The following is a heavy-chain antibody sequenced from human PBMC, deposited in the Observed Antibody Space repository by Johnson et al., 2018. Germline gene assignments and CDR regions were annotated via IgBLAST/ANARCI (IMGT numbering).Heavy chain of an antibody. CDR3: ARESFSITSGNDGFDI. V-gene: IGHV4-59*11. Sequence: QVQLQESGPGLVKXSETLSLICTVSGVSLSLHQWNWIRQPPGKGLEWIGVIYENGGTNYNPSLNSRVTITLGTSKNQFSLKLSSVTATDTAVYYCARESFSITSGNDGFDIWGQGTMVTVSS. CDR2: IYENGGT. J-gene: IGHJ3*02. CDR1: GVSLSLHQ. D-gene: IGHD1-14*01.